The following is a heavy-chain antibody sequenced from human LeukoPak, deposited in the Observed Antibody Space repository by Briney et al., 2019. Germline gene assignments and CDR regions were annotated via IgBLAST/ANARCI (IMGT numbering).Heavy chain of an antibody. D-gene: IGHD3-10*02. V-gene: IGHV3-7*01. CDR3: ARDYVLDY. Sequence: SGGSLRLSCIASGFTFSSYWMSWVRQAPGKGLEWVANIKQDGSDKYYVDSVKGRFIISRDNAKISLYLQMNSLRAEDTAVYYCARDYVLDYWGQGTLVTVSS. CDR1: GFTFSSYW. J-gene: IGHJ4*02. CDR2: IKQDGSDK.